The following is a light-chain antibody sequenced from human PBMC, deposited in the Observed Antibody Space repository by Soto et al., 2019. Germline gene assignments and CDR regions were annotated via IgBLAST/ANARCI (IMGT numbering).Light chain of an antibody. J-gene: IGKJ2*01. CDR2: RVS. CDR3: MEGTYWPKT. CDR1: QSFVHSDGNTY. Sequence: DVVLTQSPLSLPVTLGQPASISCRSSQSFVHSDGNTYLHWFQQRPGQSPRRLIYRVSTRDSGVPDRFSGGGTGTDFTLKISRVEADDVGFYYCMEGTYWPKTFGQGTKLEIK. V-gene: IGKV2-30*02.